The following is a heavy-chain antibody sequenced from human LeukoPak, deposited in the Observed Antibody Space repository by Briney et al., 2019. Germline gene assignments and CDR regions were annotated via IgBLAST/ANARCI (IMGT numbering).Heavy chain of an antibody. CDR3: ARNMTTSGPIDIEDAFDI. CDR2: ISANNGKT. CDR1: GYTFTSYG. D-gene: IGHD4-17*01. Sequence: GASVTLSCKASGYTFTSYGISWVRQAPGQGLGWIGWISANNGKTKYAHNLQGRVAMTTDTSVSTAYMELRSLRSDDTAGYYCARNMTTSGPIDIEDAFDIWGQGTMVTVSS. J-gene: IGHJ3*02. V-gene: IGHV1-18*01.